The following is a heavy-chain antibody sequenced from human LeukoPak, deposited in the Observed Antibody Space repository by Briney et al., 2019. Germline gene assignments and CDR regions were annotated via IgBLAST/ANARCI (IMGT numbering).Heavy chain of an antibody. J-gene: IGHJ4*02. V-gene: IGHV4-59*03. CDR2: VYYSGSA. D-gene: IGHD6-6*01. Sequence: WETLSLTCTISDGSISTYYWSWIRQPPGKGLEWIGYVYYSGSADYNPSLRSRVTLSVDTSKNQFSLTLTSVTAADTAMYYCATTTIGSSSSYYFDYWGRGTPVTVSS. CDR1: DGSISTYY. CDR3: ATTTIGSSSSYYFDY.